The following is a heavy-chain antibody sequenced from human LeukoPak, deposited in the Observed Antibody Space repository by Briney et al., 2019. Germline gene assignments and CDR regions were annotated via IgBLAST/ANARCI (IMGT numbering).Heavy chain of an antibody. Sequence: GGSLRLSCAASGFTFSSYWMSWVRQAPGKGLEWVATIKEDGSEKYYGDSVKGRFTISRDNAKNSMYLQMDSLRVEDTAVYYCARGKWLQPGLYYFDYWGQGTLVTVSS. CDR2: IKEDGSEK. CDR1: GFTFSSYW. V-gene: IGHV3-7*04. CDR3: ARGKWLQPGLYYFDY. J-gene: IGHJ4*02. D-gene: IGHD5-12*01.